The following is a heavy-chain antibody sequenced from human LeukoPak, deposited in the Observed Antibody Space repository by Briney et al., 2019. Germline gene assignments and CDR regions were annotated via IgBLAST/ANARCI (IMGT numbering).Heavy chain of an antibody. V-gene: IGHV3-7*01. J-gene: IGHJ4*02. CDR1: GFTFSSYW. D-gene: IGHD5-18*01. Sequence: TGGSLRLSCAASGFTFSSYWMTWIRQAPGKGLEWVANIKQDGSEKYYVDSVKGRFTISRDNAKNSLYLQMNGLRAEDTAVYYCARDTGGGYSCYDCWGQGTLVTVSS. CDR3: ARDTGGGYSCYDC. CDR2: IKQDGSEK.